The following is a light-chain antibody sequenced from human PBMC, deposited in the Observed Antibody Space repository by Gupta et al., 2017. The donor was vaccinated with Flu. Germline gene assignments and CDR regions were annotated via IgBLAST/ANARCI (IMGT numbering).Light chain of an antibody. J-gene: IGKJ1*01. Sequence: DRVTITCRSSQDISNYLAWFQRKPGKAPKSLIYGASALHSGVPSQFSGSGSGTDFTLTISSLQPEDFATYYCQQYYSSPWTFGQGTKVEIK. V-gene: IGKV1-16*02. CDR3: QQYYSSPWT. CDR1: QDISNY. CDR2: GAS.